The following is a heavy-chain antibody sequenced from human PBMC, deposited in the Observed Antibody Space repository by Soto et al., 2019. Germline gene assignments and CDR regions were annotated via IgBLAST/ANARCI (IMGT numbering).Heavy chain of an antibody. CDR2: ISGSGGST. CDR3: AKDCGVYCTNGVCYYYYGMDV. J-gene: IGHJ6*02. Sequence: GSLRLSCAASGFTFSSYAMSWVRQAPGKGLEWVSAISGSGGSTYYADSVKGRFTISRDNSKNTLYLQMNSLRAEDTAVYYCAKDCGVYCTNGVCYYYYGMDVWGQGTTVTVSS. V-gene: IGHV3-23*01. D-gene: IGHD2-8*01. CDR1: GFTFSSYA.